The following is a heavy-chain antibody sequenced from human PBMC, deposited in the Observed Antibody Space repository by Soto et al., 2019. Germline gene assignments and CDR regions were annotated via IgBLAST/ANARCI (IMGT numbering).Heavy chain of an antibody. CDR3: ARDHHSASDGPFDF. D-gene: IGHD5-12*01. V-gene: IGHV3-11*01. Sequence: PGGSLRLSCAASGFTFSDYYMSWIRQAPGKGLEWVSHMSSSGTTIYYADSVKGRFTISRDNAKNSLYLQMNSLRAEDTAVYFCARDHHSASDGPFDFWGQGTPVTVSS. CDR2: MSSSGTTI. CDR1: GFTFSDYY. J-gene: IGHJ4*02.